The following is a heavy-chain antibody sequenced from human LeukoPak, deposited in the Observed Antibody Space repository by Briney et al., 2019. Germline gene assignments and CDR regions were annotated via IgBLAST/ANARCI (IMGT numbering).Heavy chain of an antibody. Sequence: SETLSLTCTVSGTSISDYYWSWIRQPAGKGLEWIGRIHISGSTCHNPSLKSRVTISVDKSKNQFSLNVSSVTAADTAIYYCARDRITAAPQFDYWGQGTLVTVSS. V-gene: IGHV4-4*07. CDR1: GTSISDYY. D-gene: IGHD6-13*01. J-gene: IGHJ4*02. CDR3: ARDRITAAPQFDY. CDR2: IHISGST.